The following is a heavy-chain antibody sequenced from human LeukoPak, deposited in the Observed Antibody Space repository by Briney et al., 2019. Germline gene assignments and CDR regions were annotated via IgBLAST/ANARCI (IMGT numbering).Heavy chain of an antibody. CDR3: AREFGSSSDAFDI. V-gene: IGHV4-39*07. J-gene: IGHJ3*02. CDR1: GGSISSSDYY. Sequence: PSETLSLTCTVSGGSISSSDYYWGWIRQPPGKGLEWIGSIYYSGSTYYNPSLKSRVTISVDTSKNQFSLKLSSVTAADTAVYYCAREFGSSSDAFDIWGQGTMVTVSS. CDR2: IYYSGST. D-gene: IGHD6-13*01.